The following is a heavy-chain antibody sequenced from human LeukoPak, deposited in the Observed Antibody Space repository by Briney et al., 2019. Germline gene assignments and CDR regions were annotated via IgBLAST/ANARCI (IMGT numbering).Heavy chain of an antibody. CDR1: GFTFSRYG. D-gene: IGHD3-22*01. CDR2: IWYDGVKK. V-gene: IGHV3-30*02. Sequence: HPAGSLRLSCAASGFTFSRYGMHWVRQAPGKRLDCVAFIWYDGVKKYYVDSVKGRFTISRDTSKNTLYLQMNSLGAEDTAVYYCAKSPEVLITPFVHWGQGTLVTVSS. J-gene: IGHJ4*02. CDR3: AKSPEVLITPFVH.